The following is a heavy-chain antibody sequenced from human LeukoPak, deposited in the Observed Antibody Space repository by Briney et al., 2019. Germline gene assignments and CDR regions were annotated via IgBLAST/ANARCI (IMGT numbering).Heavy chain of an antibody. CDR1: GFTLSSYW. V-gene: IGHV3-7*05. CDR3: ARGPPPSYSTTWFDY. J-gene: IGHJ4*02. Sequence: GGSLRLSCAASGFTLSSYWMSWVRQAPGKGLGWVANIKQDGSDKYYVDSVKGRFTISRDNAKNSLYLQMNSLRAEDTAVYYCARGPPPSYSTTWFDYWGQGTLVTVSS. D-gene: IGHD2/OR15-2a*01. CDR2: IKQDGSDK.